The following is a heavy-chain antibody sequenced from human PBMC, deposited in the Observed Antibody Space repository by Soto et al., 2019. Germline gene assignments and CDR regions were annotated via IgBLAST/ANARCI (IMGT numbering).Heavy chain of an antibody. CDR1: GFDFSNYC. CDR3: VRDLSTGYGFGY. Sequence: DVQLVESGGALVQPGGSLRLSCTAPGFDFSNYCMFWVRQAPGEGLEWVADINEDGSNQYYGDSVKGRFTISRDNARNSLYLQMSSLRGDDTAVYYCVRDLSTGYGFGYWGQGTLVTVSS. D-gene: IGHD5-18*01. V-gene: IGHV3-7*05. CDR2: INEDGSNQ. J-gene: IGHJ4*02.